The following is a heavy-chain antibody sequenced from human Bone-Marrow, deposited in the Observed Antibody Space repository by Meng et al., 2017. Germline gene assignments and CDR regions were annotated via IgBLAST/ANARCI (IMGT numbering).Heavy chain of an antibody. CDR1: GGSISSSNW. D-gene: IGHD6-19*01. V-gene: IGHV4-4*02. CDR2: IYHSGST. Sequence: QVQLQQWGAGLVKPSGTLSLTCAVSGGSISSSNWWSWVRQPPGKGLEWIGEIYHSGSTNYNPSLKSRVTISVDKSKNQFSLKLSSVTAADTAVYYCASFPPPGKQWLVTDYWGQGTLVTVSS. J-gene: IGHJ4*02. CDR3: ASFPPPGKQWLVTDY.